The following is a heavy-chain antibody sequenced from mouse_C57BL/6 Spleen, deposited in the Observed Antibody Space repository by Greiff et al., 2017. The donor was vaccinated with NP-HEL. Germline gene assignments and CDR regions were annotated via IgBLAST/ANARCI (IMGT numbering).Heavy chain of an antibody. CDR1: GFTFSSYA. J-gene: IGHJ2*01. V-gene: IGHV5-4*01. CDR3: ARDGGNWDVDY. CDR2: ISDGGSYT. Sequence: EVMLVESGGGLVKPGGSLKLSCAASGFTFSSYAMSWVRQTPEKRLEWVATISDGGSYTYYPDNVKGRFTISRDNAKNNLYLQMSHLKSEDTAMYYCARDGGNWDVDYWGQGTTLTVSS. D-gene: IGHD4-1*01.